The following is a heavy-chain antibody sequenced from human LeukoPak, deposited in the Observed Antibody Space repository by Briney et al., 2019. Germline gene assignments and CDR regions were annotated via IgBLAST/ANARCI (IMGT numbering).Heavy chain of an antibody. D-gene: IGHD4-17*01. CDR1: GYSFTTYW. Sequence: GESLQISCQGSGYSFTTYWIGWVRQLPGKGLEWMGIIYAGDSDTRYSPSFQGQVTISADKSISTAYLQWRSLKASDSAMYYCARQGQYGDYDYWGQGTLVTVSS. J-gene: IGHJ4*02. CDR2: IYAGDSDT. CDR3: ARQGQYGDYDY. V-gene: IGHV5-51*01.